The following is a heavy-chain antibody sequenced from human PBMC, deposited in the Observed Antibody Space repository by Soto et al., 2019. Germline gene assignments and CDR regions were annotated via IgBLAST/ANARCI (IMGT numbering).Heavy chain of an antibody. D-gene: IGHD5-18*01. Sequence: EVQLVESGGGLVQPGGSLRLSCEASGFTFRNYDMHWVRQGTGKGLEWVSGISAAGDTDYADSVEGRFTISRDNAQNAFFLHMNRLRVGDPAVYYCASTDSDFYGRDVLGQGTTVIVSS. J-gene: IGHJ6*02. CDR3: ASTDSDFYGRDV. CDR2: ISAAGDT. V-gene: IGHV3-13*01. CDR1: GFTFRNYD.